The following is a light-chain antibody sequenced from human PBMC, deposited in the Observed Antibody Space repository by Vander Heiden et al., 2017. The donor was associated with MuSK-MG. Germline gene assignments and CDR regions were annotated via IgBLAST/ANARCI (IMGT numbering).Light chain of an antibody. V-gene: IGLV2-8*01. CDR1: SSDVGGYNY. CDR2: EVS. CDR3: SSYAGSNNFGV. J-gene: IGLJ1*01. Sequence: QSALTQPPSASGSPGQSVTISCTGTSSDVGGYNYVSWYQQHPGKAPKLMIYEVSKRPSGVPDRFSGSKSGNTASRTVSGLQAEDEADYYCSSYAGSNNFGVFGTGTKVTVL.